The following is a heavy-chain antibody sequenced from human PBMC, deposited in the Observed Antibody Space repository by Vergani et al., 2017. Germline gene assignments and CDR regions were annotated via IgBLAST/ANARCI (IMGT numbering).Heavy chain of an antibody. CDR2: LSYDGTQK. CDR3: ATKSCVTPGCQIGYFRE. V-gene: IGHV3-30*03. Sequence: QVHLVESGGGVVQPGRSLSLSCVVPGFTSSYYGMHWVRQAPGKGLEWVAVLSYDGTQKYYADSVKGRFTISRDNSKSTLYLQMNSLRTEDTSVYYCATKSCVTPGCQIGYFREWGQGTLVTVSS. CDR1: GFTSSYYG. D-gene: IGHD6-13*01. J-gene: IGHJ1*01.